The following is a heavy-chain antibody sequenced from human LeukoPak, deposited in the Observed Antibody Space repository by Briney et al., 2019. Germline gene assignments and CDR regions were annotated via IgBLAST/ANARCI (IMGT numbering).Heavy chain of an antibody. CDR2: INTDGSST. CDR1: GFTFSSYW. Sequence: GRSLRLSCAASGFTFSSYWMHWVRQAPGKGLVWVSRINTDGSSTSYADSVKGRSTISRDNAKNTLYLQMNSLRAEDTAVYYCARAINFYSSSPGGYWGQGTLVTVSS. J-gene: IGHJ4*02. D-gene: IGHD6-6*01. V-gene: IGHV3-74*01. CDR3: ARAINFYSSSPGGY.